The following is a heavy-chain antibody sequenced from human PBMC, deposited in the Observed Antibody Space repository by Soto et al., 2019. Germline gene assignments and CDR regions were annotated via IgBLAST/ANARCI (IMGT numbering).Heavy chain of an antibody. Sequence: SETLSLTWTVSGGSISSYYWSWIRQTTGKGLEWIGYIYYGGSTNYNPSLKSRVTISVDTSKNQFSLKLSSVTAADTAVYYCARHLGYDSSGYYRNLFDPWGQGTLVTVSS. J-gene: IGHJ5*02. V-gene: IGHV4-59*08. CDR3: ARHLGYDSSGYYRNLFDP. CDR2: IYYGGST. D-gene: IGHD3-22*01. CDR1: GGSISSYY.